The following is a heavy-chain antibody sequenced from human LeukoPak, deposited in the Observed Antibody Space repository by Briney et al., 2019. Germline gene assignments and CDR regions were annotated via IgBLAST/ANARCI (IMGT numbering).Heavy chain of an antibody. CDR1: ELRFSNYG. CDR3: AKNLGPFDV. CDR2: ISGDGGTT. J-gene: IGHJ3*01. V-gene: IGHV3-23*01. Sequence: GGSLRLSCVASELRFSNYGMSWVRQAPGKGLEWVSSISGDGGTTYYADSVKGRFTISRDNSKNMLYLQLNSLRAGDTAMYYCAKNLGPFDVRGQGTMVTVSS. D-gene: IGHD3-16*01.